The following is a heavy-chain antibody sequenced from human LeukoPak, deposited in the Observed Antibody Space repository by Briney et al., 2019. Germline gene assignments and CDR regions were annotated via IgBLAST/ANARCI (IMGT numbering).Heavy chain of an antibody. V-gene: IGHV3-21*01. Sequence: GGSLRLSCAASGFTFSSYSMNWVRQAPGKGLEWVSSISSSGTYIYYADSVKGRFTISRDNAKNSLYLQMNSLRAEDTAVYYCTRGPSTVTTSPSDYWGQGTLVTVSS. CDR1: GFTFSSYS. D-gene: IGHD4-17*01. J-gene: IGHJ4*02. CDR2: ISSSGTYI. CDR3: TRGPSTVTTSPSDY.